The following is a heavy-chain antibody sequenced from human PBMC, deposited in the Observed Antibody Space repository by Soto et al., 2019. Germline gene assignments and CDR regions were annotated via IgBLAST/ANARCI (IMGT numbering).Heavy chain of an antibody. V-gene: IGHV5-51*01. D-gene: IGHD3-9*01. CDR2: IYPGDSDT. CDR1: GYSFTSYW. CDR3: ARARYYDILTGYRGPFDI. J-gene: IGHJ3*02. Sequence: PGESLKISCKGSGYSFTSYWIGWVRQMPGKGLEWMGIIYPGDSDTRYSPSFQGQVTISADKSISTAYLQWSSLKASDTAIYYCARARYYDILTGYRGPFDIWGQGTMVTVSS.